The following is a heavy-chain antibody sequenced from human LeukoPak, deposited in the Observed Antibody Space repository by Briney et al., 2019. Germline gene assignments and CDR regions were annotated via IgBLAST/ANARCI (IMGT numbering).Heavy chain of an antibody. CDR2: ISSYSSTL. CDR1: GFTFSSYS. V-gene: IGHV3-48*01. CDR3: ARDWNYGGGFDY. J-gene: IGHJ4*02. D-gene: IGHD3-16*01. Sequence: LPGGSPRLSCAASGFTFSSYSMNWVRQAPGKGLEWVSYISSYSSTLYYADSVKGRFTISRDNAKNSLYLQMNTLRAEDTAVYYCARDWNYGGGFDYWGQGTLVTVSS.